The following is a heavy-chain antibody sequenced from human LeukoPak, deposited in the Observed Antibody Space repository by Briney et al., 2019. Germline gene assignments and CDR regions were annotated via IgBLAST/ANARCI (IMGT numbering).Heavy chain of an antibody. CDR3: AKAGPQRYCSSTSCGDAFDI. Sequence: GGSLRLSCAASGFTFSSYAMSWVRQAPGKGLEWVSAISGSGGSTYYADSVKGRFTISRDNSKNTLYLQMNSLRAEDTAVYYCAKAGPQRYCSSTSCGDAFDIWGQGTMVTVSS. J-gene: IGHJ3*02. V-gene: IGHV3-23*01. CDR1: GFTFSSYA. D-gene: IGHD2-2*01. CDR2: ISGSGGST.